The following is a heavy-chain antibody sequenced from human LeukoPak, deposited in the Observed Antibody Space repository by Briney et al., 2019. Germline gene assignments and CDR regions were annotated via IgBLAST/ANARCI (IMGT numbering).Heavy chain of an antibody. J-gene: IGHJ5*02. Sequence: PSETLSLTCAVYIDSFSDYHWNWIRQTPAKGMEWIGEVNESGGTNISPSLRSRVILSVDTSKNQFSLKLISVTVADTAIYYCARGQGATVPQVGKNWFDPWGQGTRVTVSS. CDR2: VNESGGT. D-gene: IGHD1-26*01. CDR3: ARGQGATVPQVGKNWFDP. CDR1: IDSFSDYH. V-gene: IGHV4-34*01.